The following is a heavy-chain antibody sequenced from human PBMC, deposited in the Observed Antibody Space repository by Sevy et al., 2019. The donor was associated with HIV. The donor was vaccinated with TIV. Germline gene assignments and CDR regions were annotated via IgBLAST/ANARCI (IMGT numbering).Heavy chain of an antibody. Sequence: GESLKISCKGSGYRFTNYWIGWVRQMPGKGLEWMGIIHPGDSETRYSPSLQGQVTFSADRSIDTVYLQWSSLRASDRAVYYCARLRGSSFSSMEVWGQGTLVTVSS. V-gene: IGHV5-51*01. J-gene: IGHJ4*02. CDR2: IHPGDSET. D-gene: IGHD2-2*01. CDR1: GYRFTNYW. CDR3: ARLRGSSFSSMEV.